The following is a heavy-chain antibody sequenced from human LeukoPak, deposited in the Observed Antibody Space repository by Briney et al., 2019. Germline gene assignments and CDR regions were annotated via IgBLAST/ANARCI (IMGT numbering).Heavy chain of an antibody. CDR1: GFTFSSSG. V-gene: IGHV3-30*18. Sequence: PGRSLRLSCAASGFTFSSSGMHWVRQAPGKGLEWVAVISYDGSNKYYADSVKGRFTISRDNSKNTLYLQMNSLRAEDTAVYYCAKDSYYDSSGYYALWGQGTLVTVSS. CDR2: ISYDGSNK. J-gene: IGHJ4*02. D-gene: IGHD3-22*01. CDR3: AKDSYYDSSGYYAL.